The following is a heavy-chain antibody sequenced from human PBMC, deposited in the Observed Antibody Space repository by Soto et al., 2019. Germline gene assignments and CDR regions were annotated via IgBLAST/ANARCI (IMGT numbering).Heavy chain of an antibody. V-gene: IGHV1-69*01. D-gene: IGHD6-6*01. CDR2: IIPIFGTA. CDR3: ARGEQLGRNWFDP. Sequence: SVKVSCTASGGTFSSYAISWVRQAPGQGLEWMGGIIPIFGTANYAQKFQGRVTITADESTSTAYMELSSLRSEDTAVYYCARGEQLGRNWFDPWGQGTLVTVSS. CDR1: GGTFSSYA. J-gene: IGHJ5*02.